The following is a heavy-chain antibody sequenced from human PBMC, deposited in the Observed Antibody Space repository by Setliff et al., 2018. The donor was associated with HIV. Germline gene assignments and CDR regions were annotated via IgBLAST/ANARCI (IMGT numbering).Heavy chain of an antibody. D-gene: IGHD2-15*01. J-gene: IGHJ5*02. CDR3: ARGGASSKYLDP. V-gene: IGHV4-59*01. CDR1: GGSISPYY. Sequence: SETLSLTCTVSGGSISPYYWSWIRQPPGKGLEWIAWISDSGTTNYNPPLKSRVTLSVDTSKNQFSLSLTSVTGADTAVYYCARGGASSKYLDPWGQGTLVTAPQ. CDR2: ISDSGTT.